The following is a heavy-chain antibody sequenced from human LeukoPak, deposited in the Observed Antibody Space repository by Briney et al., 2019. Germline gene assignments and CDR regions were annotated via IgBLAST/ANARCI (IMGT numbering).Heavy chain of an antibody. CDR3: ATRNAFDY. D-gene: IGHD2-8*01. J-gene: IGHJ4*02. CDR2: INEDGSEK. V-gene: IGHV3-7*01. Sequence: PGGSLRLSCAASGFTFSRYWKDWVRQAPEKGLEWAANINEDGSEKYYVDSVKGRFTISRDNAKNSLYLQMNSLRAEDTAVYFCATRNAFDYWGQGILVTVSS. CDR1: GFTFSRYW.